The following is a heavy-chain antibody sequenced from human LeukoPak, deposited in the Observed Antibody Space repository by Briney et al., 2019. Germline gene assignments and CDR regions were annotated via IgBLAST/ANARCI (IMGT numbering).Heavy chain of an antibody. CDR3: AKDQSPGYCSSTSCFPPPSIDY. V-gene: IGHV3-43D*03. CDR2: ISWDGGSS. CDR1: GFTFDDYA. Sequence: GGSLGLSCAASGFTFDDYAMHWGRQAPGKGVEWVSLISWDGGSSYYADSVKGRFIISRDNSKNSMYLQMNSLIAEDTALYYCAKDQSPGYCSSTSCFPPPSIDYWGQGTLVTVSS. J-gene: IGHJ4*02. D-gene: IGHD2-2*01.